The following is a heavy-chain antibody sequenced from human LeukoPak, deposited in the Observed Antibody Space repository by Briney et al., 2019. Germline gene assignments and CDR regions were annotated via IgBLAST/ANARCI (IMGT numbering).Heavy chain of an antibody. J-gene: IGHJ5*02. CDR1: GGSISSSTYY. CDR2: IYYSGST. D-gene: IGHD3-16*02. V-gene: IGHV4-39*07. CDR3: ARSGADYIWGSYRFGSWFDP. Sequence: SETLSLTCTVSGGSISSSTYYWGWIRQPPGKGLEWIGNIYYSGSTYYNPSLKSRVTISIDTSKNQFFLKVNSVTAADTAVYYCARSGADYIWGSYRFGSWFDPWGQGTLVTVSS.